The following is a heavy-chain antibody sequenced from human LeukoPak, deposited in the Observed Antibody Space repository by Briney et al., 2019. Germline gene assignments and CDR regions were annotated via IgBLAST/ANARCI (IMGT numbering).Heavy chain of an antibody. V-gene: IGHV3-64*01. D-gene: IGHD2-2*01. J-gene: IGHJ4*02. CDR2: ISSNGGST. CDR3: ARGEEVLGYCSSTSCYAFDY. CDR1: GFTFSSYA. Sequence: GGSLRLSCAASGFTFSSYAMHWVRQAPGKGLEYVSAISSNGGSTYYANSVKVRFTISRDNSKNTLYLQMGSLRAEDMAVYYCARGEEVLGYCSSTSCYAFDYWGQGTLVSVSS.